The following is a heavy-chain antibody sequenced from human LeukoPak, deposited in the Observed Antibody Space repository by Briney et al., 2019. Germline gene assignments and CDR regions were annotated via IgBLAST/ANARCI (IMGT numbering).Heavy chain of an antibody. CDR2: MYSDNNI. Sequence: GGSLGLSCAASGFVVSSNYLAWVRQAPGEGLEWVSFMYSDNNIYYADSVKGRFTISRDNSKNTFYLQMNSLRVEDTAIYYCARGILGLIPIDYWGQGTLVTVSS. D-gene: IGHD1-26*01. V-gene: IGHV3-53*01. CDR3: ARGILGLIPIDY. J-gene: IGHJ4*02. CDR1: GFVVSSNY.